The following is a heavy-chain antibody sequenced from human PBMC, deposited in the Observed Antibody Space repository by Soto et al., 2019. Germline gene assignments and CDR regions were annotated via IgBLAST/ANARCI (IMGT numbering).Heavy chain of an antibody. D-gene: IGHD2-15*01. CDR3: ARDREGLPQAGGNQVPYYFDY. CDR1: GGSISSGGYY. J-gene: IGHJ4*02. V-gene: IGHV4-31*03. CDR2: IYYSGST. Sequence: QVQLQESGPGLVKPSQTLSLTCTVSGGSISSGGYYWSWIRQHPGKGLEWIGYIYYSGSTSYNPSRMCRFTISVDTSKNQFSLKLCSVTAADTAVYYCARDREGLPQAGGNQVPYYFDYWGQGTLVTVSS.